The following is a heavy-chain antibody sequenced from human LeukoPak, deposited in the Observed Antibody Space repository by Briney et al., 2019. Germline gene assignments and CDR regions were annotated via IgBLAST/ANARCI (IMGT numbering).Heavy chain of an antibody. CDR2: ISYDGSNK. V-gene: IGHV3-30-3*01. J-gene: IGHJ3*02. Sequence: PGGSLRLSCAASGFTFSSYAMHWVRQAPGKGLEWVAVISYDGSNKYYADSVKGRFTISRDNSKNTLYLQMNSLRAEDTAVYYCAREILGAFDIWGQGTMVTVSS. CDR1: GFTFSSYA. D-gene: IGHD3-16*01. CDR3: AREILGAFDI.